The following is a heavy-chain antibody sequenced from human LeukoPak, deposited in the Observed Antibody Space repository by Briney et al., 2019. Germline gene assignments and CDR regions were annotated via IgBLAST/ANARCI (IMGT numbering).Heavy chain of an antibody. CDR1: GFTFSSYW. D-gene: IGHD1-26*01. CDR3: ARRSSGSPPYYFDY. J-gene: IGHJ4*02. Sequence: GSLRLSCAASGFTFSSYWMHWVRQAPGKGLVWVSRINSDGSTTNYADYVKGRFTISRDNAKNTLYLQMNSLRAEDTAVYYCARRSSGSPPYYFDYWGQGTLVTVSS. CDR2: INSDGSTT. V-gene: IGHV3-74*01.